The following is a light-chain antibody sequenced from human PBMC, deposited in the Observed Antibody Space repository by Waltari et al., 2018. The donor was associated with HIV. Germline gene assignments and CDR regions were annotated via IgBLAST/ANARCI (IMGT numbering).Light chain of an antibody. CDR2: EAS. J-gene: IGKJ3*01. Sequence: IVFTQSPATLSLSPGEGATLPCRASHSITQYLAWSLQQPGQAPRLLIYEASIRATGIPARFSGSGSGTDFTRTISSLEPEDFALYYCQHRSNWPPFTFGPGTKVEIK. CDR1: HSITQY. CDR3: QHRSNWPPFT. V-gene: IGKV3-11*01.